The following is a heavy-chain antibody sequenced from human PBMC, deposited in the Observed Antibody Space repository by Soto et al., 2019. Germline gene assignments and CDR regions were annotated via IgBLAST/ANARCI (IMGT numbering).Heavy chain of an antibody. Sequence: GGSLRLSCAASGFTFSRCAMSWVRQAPGKGLEWVSALNGGGDSTYYADSVKGRFTISRDNSKNTLYLQMNSLRAEDTAVYYCAKASCSSTSCYVDYWGQGTLVTVSS. D-gene: IGHD2-2*01. V-gene: IGHV3-23*01. J-gene: IGHJ4*02. CDR3: AKASCSSTSCYVDY. CDR1: GFTFSRCA. CDR2: LNGGGDST.